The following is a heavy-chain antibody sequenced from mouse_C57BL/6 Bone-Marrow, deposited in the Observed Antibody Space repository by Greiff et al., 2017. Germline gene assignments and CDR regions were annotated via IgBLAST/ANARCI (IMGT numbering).Heavy chain of an antibody. CDR2: IYPGSGNT. V-gene: IGHV1-76*01. J-gene: IGHJ4*01. CDR1: GYTFTDYY. D-gene: IGHD1-1*01. CDR3: ARGQFITTVVRAMDY. Sequence: QVQLQQSGAELVRPGASVKLSCKASGYTFTDYYINWVKQRPGQGLEWIARIYPGSGNTYYNEKFKGKATLTAEKSSSTAYMQLSSLTSEDSAVYCCARGQFITTVVRAMDYWGQGTSVTVSS.